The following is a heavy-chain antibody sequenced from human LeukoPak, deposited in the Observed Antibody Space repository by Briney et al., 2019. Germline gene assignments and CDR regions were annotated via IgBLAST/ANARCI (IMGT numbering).Heavy chain of an antibody. CDR2: IKQDGSEK. V-gene: IGHV3-7*01. CDR1: GFTFSSYW. CDR3: ARSRSLHDY. Sequence: GGSLRLSCAAPGFTFSSYWMSWVRQAPGKGLEWVANIKQDGSEKYYVDSVKSRFTISRDNAKNSLYLQMNSLGTEDTALYYCARSRSLHDYWGQGTLVTVSS. J-gene: IGHJ4*02.